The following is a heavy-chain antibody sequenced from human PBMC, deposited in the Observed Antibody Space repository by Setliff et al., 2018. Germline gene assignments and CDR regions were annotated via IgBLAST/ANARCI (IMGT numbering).Heavy chain of an antibody. CDR1: GGSISSGSHY. J-gene: IGHJ3*02. CDR2: IYNSGST. CDR3: ARDRYADRTGGAFDI. Sequence: SETLSLTCSVSGGSISSGSHYWGWIRQSPGKGLEWIGYIYNSGSTNYNPSVKSRVTISVDTSKNQFSLKLSSVTAADTAVYYCARDRYADRTGGAFDIWGQGTMVTVSS. V-gene: IGHV4-61*01. D-gene: IGHD4-17*01.